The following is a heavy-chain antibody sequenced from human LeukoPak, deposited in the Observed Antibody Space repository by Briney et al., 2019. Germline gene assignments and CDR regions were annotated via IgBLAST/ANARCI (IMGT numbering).Heavy chain of an antibody. CDR1: GFTFSSYA. V-gene: IGHV3-23*01. D-gene: IGHD1-26*01. CDR2: ISGSGGST. J-gene: IGHJ6*03. Sequence: KPGGSLRLSCAASGFTFSSYAMSWVRQAPGKGLEWVSAISGSGGSTYYADSVKGRFTISRDNSKNTLYLQMNSLRAEDTAVYYCAKDSLSMGAYYYYYMDVWGKGTTVTVSS. CDR3: AKDSLSMGAYYYYYMDV.